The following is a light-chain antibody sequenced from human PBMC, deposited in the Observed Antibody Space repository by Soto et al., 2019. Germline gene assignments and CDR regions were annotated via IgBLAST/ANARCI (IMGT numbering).Light chain of an antibody. Sequence: EIVLTQSPATLSLSPGERATLSCRASQSVSSYSAWYQQKPGQAPRLLIYGASNRATGIPARFSGSGSGTDFTLTISSLEPEDFAVYYCQQRSNWPTFGGGTKVEIK. V-gene: IGKV3-11*01. CDR1: QSVSSY. CDR3: QQRSNWPT. J-gene: IGKJ4*01. CDR2: GAS.